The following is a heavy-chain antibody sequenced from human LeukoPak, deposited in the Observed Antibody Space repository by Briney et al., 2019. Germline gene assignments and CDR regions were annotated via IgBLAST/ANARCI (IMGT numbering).Heavy chain of an antibody. CDR1: GGTFSSYA. CDR3: ARARRELIAAAGTGGYYYYYGMDV. V-gene: IGHV1-69*13. J-gene: IGHJ6*02. Sequence: ASVKVSCKAFGGTFSSYAISWVRQAPGQGLEWMGGIIPIFGTANYAQKFQGRVTITADESTSTAYMELSSLRSEDTAVYYCARARRELIAAAGTGGYYYYYGMDVWGQGTTVTVSS. CDR2: IIPIFGTA. D-gene: IGHD6-13*01.